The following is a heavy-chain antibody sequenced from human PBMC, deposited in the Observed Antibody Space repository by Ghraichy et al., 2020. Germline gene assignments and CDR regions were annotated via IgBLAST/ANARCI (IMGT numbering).Heavy chain of an antibody. CDR1: GFSLSTSGVA. D-gene: IGHD4-11*01. J-gene: IGHJ4*02. Sequence: SGPTLVKPTQTLTLTCSFSGFSLSTSGVAVGWIRQPPGKALEWVALIYWNDDKRYSPSLHNRLTITSDTSKNQVVLTLTNMDPVDTATYYCARQLATVTTGYFDSWGQGALVTVSS. CDR3: ARQLATVTTGYFDS. CDR2: IYWNDDK. V-gene: IGHV2-5*01.